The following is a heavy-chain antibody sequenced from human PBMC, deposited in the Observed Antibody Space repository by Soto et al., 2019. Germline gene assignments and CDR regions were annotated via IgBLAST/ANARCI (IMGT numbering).Heavy chain of an antibody. J-gene: IGHJ6*02. D-gene: IGHD6-13*01. CDR2: IWYDGSNK. V-gene: IGHV3-33*01. Sequence: QVQLVESGGGVVQPGRSLRLSCAASGFTFSSYGMHWVRQAPGKGLEWVAVIWYDGSNKYYADSVKGRFTISRDNSKKTRYLLMNSLSAEDTAVYYCARDGTAAAGTVYYYYGMDVWGQGTTVTVSS. CDR1: GFTFSSYG. CDR3: ARDGTAAAGTVYYYYGMDV.